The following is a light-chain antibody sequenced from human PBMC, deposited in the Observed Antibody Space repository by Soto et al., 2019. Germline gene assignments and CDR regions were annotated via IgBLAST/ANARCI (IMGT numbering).Light chain of an antibody. CDR2: DAS. Sequence: IVLTQSPGTHSLYPGDRATLPCRVIQSVSGYIFWYQKKPGQALRLLISDASNRATGIPARFSGSGSETDFTLTISSLEPEDLAIYFCQQRSDWPTISSGQGTRLAI. V-gene: IGKV3-11*01. CDR1: QSVSGY. CDR3: QQRSDWPTIS. J-gene: IGKJ5*01.